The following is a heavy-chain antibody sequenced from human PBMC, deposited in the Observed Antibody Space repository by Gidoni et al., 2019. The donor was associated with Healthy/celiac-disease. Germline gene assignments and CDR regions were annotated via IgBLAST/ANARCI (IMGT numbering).Heavy chain of an antibody. Sequence: EVQLVESGGGLVQPGRSLRLSCAASGSTFDHYAMNWVRQAPGKGLEWVSGISWNSGSIGYADSVKSRFTISRDNAKNSLYLQMNSLRAEDTALYYCAKDTYRGQAARGGGDYWGQGTLVTVSS. V-gene: IGHV3-9*01. J-gene: IGHJ4*02. CDR2: ISWNSGSI. CDR3: AKDTYRGQAARGGGDY. CDR1: GSTFDHYA. D-gene: IGHD6-6*01.